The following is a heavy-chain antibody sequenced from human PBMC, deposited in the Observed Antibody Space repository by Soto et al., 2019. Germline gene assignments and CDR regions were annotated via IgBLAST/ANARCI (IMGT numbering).Heavy chain of an antibody. CDR1: GDSISNLDYF. V-gene: IGHV4-30-4*01. CDR2: IYKSATT. D-gene: IGHD7-27*01. CDR3: ARGRYCLTGRCFPNWFDS. Sequence: SETLSLTCSVSGDSISNLDYFWAWIRQPPGQALEYIGYIYKSATTCYNPSFESRVAISVDTSKSQFSLNVTSVTAADTAVYFCARGRYCLTGRCFPNWFDSWGQGALVTVSS. J-gene: IGHJ5*01.